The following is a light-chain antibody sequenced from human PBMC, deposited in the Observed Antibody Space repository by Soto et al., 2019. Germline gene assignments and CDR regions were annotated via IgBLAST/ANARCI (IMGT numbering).Light chain of an antibody. J-gene: IGLJ2*01. V-gene: IGLV2-8*01. CDR1: SSDVGGYNF. CDR2: EVS. Sequence: QSALTQPPSASGSPGQSVAISCTGTSSDVGGYNFVSWYQQHPAKAPKLMMYEVSVRPSSGVPDRFSGSKSGNTASLTVSGLQADDEADYYCTSYAGSNNVLFGGGTKLTVL. CDR3: TSYAGSNNVL.